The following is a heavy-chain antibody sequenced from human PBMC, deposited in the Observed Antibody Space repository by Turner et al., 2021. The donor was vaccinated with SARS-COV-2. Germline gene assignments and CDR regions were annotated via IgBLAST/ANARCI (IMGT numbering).Heavy chain of an antibody. CDR1: GFTFSSYV. D-gene: IGHD3-10*01. CDR3: ARDSGDFEY. J-gene: IGHJ4*02. V-gene: IGHV3-30-3*01. Sequence: QVQLVESGGGVVQPGRSLSLSCAASGFTFSSYVMHWVRQAPGKGLEWVAVISYDGSNKYYADSVKGRFTISRDNSKNTLYLQMNSLRAEDTAVYYCARDSGDFEYWGQGTLVTVSS. CDR2: ISYDGSNK.